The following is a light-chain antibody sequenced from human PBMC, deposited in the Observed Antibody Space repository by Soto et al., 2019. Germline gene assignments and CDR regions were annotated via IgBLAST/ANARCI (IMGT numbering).Light chain of an antibody. V-gene: IGLV2-14*01. CDR2: EVN. CDR1: SSDVGGYNY. J-gene: IGLJ1*01. CDR3: ATWDDSRIGV. Sequence: SVLTQPASVSGSPGQSITISCTGTSSDVGGYNYVSWYQQHPGKAPKLMIYEVNNRPSGVSNRFSGSKSGASASLAISGLQSEDEATYYCATWDDSRIGVFGTGTKVTVL.